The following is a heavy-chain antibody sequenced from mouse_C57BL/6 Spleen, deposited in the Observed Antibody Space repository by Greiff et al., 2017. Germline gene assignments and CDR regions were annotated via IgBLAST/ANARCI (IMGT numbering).Heavy chain of an antibody. D-gene: IGHD1-1*01. Sequence: EVQRVESGGGLVKPGGSLKLSCAASGFTFSSYTMSWVRQTPEKRLEWVATISGGGGNTYYPDSVKGRFTISRDNAKNTLYLQMSSLRSEDTALYYCARFYGSSYGAMDYWGQGTSVTVSS. CDR3: ARFYGSSYGAMDY. CDR1: GFTFSSYT. J-gene: IGHJ4*01. CDR2: ISGGGGNT. V-gene: IGHV5-9*01.